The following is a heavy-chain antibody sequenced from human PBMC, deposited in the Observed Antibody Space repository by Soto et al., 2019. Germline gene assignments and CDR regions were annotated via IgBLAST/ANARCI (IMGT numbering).Heavy chain of an antibody. Sequence: EVQLVESGGGLVQPGRSLRLSCAASGFTFDDYAMHWVRQAPGKGLEWVSGINWNSDNIAYADSVKGRFTISRDNAKNSLYLQMNSLRAEDTALYYCAKTSGQYSYGSIDYWGQGTLVTVSS. D-gene: IGHD5-18*01. CDR1: GFTFDDYA. J-gene: IGHJ4*02. V-gene: IGHV3-9*01. CDR2: INWNSDNI. CDR3: AKTSGQYSYGSIDY.